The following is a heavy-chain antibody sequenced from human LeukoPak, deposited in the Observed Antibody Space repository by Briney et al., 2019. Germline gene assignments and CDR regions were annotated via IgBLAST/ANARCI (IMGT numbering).Heavy chain of an antibody. Sequence: SETLSLTCTASGGSISSYYWSWIRQPPGKGLEWIGYIYYSGSTNYNPSLKSRVTISVDTSKNQFSLKLSSVTAADTAVYYCARGDPAAATLFDYWGQGTLVTVSS. J-gene: IGHJ4*02. CDR2: IYYSGST. V-gene: IGHV4-59*12. CDR3: ARGDPAAATLFDY. CDR1: GGSISSYY. D-gene: IGHD6-13*01.